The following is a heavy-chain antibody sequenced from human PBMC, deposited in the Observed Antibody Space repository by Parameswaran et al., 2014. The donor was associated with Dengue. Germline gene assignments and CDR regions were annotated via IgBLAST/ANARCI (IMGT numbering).Heavy chain of an antibody. J-gene: IGHJ4*02. Sequence: VRQAPGKGLEWVANIKPDGSAKLYVDSVKGRFTVSRDNARNSLYLQMNSLRAEDTAVYYCARATETATTFGYWGQGTLVTVSS. V-gene: IGHV3-7*01. D-gene: IGHD5-24*01. CDR2: IKPDGSAK. CDR3: ARATETATTFGY.